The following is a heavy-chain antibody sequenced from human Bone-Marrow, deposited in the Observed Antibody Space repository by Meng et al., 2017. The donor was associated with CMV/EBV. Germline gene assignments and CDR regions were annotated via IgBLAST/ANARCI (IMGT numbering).Heavy chain of an antibody. CDR2: ISHTGAT. V-gene: IGHV4-34*01. Sequence: SETLSLTCAVYGGSFSGYSWNWIRQFPGKGLEWIGEISHTGATNYNPSLKSRVTMSVDTSKKRFSVRLRSVTAADTAVYYCARGGGYSYGPYYYYYGMDVWGQGTTVTVSS. D-gene: IGHD5-18*01. CDR1: GGSFSGYS. J-gene: IGHJ6*02. CDR3: ARGGGYSYGPYYYYYGMDV.